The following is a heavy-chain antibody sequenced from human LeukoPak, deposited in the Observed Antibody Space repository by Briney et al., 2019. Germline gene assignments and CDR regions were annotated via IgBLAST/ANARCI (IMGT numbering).Heavy chain of an antibody. V-gene: IGHV3-7*01. CDR3: ARDGFGVRGVIISYYYMDV. J-gene: IGHJ6*03. CDR2: IKQDGSEK. Sequence: PGGSLRLSCAASGFTFSSYWMSWVRQAPGKGREGVANIKQDGSEKYYVDSVKGRFTISRDNAKNSLYLQMNSLRAEDTAVYYCARDGFGVRGVIISYYYMDVWGKGTTVTISS. D-gene: IGHD3-10*01. CDR1: GFTFSSYW.